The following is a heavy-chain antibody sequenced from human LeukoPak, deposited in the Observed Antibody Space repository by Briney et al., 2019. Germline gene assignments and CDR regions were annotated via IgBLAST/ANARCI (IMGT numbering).Heavy chain of an antibody. CDR3: ARGGDCVFYFDF. J-gene: IGHJ4*02. CDR2: INHTGAT. D-gene: IGHD2-21*02. V-gene: IGHV4-34*01. CDR1: GGSFSGNW. Sequence: KPSETLSHTCALYGGSFSGNWWSWIRQPPRKGREWIGEINHTGATRYNPSLKSRVPVSVDTSKNQFSLKLSSVTAADTAVYYCARGGDCVFYFDFWLRGTLVTVCS.